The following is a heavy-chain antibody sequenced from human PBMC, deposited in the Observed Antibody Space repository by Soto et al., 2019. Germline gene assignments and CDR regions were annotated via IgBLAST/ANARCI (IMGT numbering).Heavy chain of an antibody. CDR2: IYYSGST. D-gene: IGHD1-26*01. CDR3: ARENNSWSYGD. Sequence: ASETLSLTCTVSGGSISSYYWCWIRHRQRKGLGWIGYIYYSGSTNYNPSLKSRVTISVDTSKNQFSLKLSSVTAAVTAVQYCARENNSWSYGDWGQGTLVTVSS. J-gene: IGHJ4*02. CDR1: GGSISSYY. V-gene: IGHV4-59*01.